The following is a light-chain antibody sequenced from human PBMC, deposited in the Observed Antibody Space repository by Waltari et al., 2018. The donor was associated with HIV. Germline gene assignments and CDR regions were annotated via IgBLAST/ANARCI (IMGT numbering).Light chain of an antibody. Sequence: DIQMTQSPSTLSASVGDRVTITCRARQSISTWLAWYQQKPGKAPKLLIYKASTLESGVPSRFSGRGSGTEFTLTISSLQPDDFATYYCQQYNRPWTFGQGTKVEIK. CDR2: KAS. CDR3: QQYNRPWT. CDR1: QSISTW. J-gene: IGKJ1*01. V-gene: IGKV1-5*03.